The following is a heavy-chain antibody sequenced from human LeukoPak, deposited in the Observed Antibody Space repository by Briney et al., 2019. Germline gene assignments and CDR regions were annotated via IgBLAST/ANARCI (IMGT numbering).Heavy chain of an antibody. Sequence: GASVKVSCKASGYIFTSYYMHWVRQAPGQGLEWMGIINPSGGSTSYAQKFQGRVTMTRDMSTSTVYMELSSLRSEDTAVYYCARDRVGATAEFDYWGQGTLVTVSS. V-gene: IGHV1-46*01. D-gene: IGHD1-26*01. J-gene: IGHJ4*02. CDR3: ARDRVGATAEFDY. CDR1: GYIFTSYY. CDR2: INPSGGST.